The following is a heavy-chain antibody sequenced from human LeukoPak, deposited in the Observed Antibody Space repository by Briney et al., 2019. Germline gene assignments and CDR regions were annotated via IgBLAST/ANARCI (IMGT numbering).Heavy chain of an antibody. D-gene: IGHD2-2*03. CDR2: ISSSGNTI. J-gene: IGHJ5*02. Sequence: QPGGSLRLSCAASGFTFSSYEMNWVRQAPGKGLEWVSYISSSGNTIYYADSVKGRFTISRDNAKTSLYLQMNSLRAEDTAVYYCARTSGYCISTSCYNWFDPWGQGTLVTVSS. CDR3: ARTSGYCISTSCYNWFDP. CDR1: GFTFSSYE. V-gene: IGHV3-48*03.